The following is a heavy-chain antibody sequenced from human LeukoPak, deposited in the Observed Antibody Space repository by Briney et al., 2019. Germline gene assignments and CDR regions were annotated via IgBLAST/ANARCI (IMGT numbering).Heavy chain of an antibody. Sequence: SETLSLTCTVSGGSISSYYWSWIRLPPGKGLEWIGYIYYSGSTNYNPSLKSRVTISVDTSKNQFSLKLSSVTAADTAVYYCAREYSSGGFDYWGQGTLVTVSS. CDR1: GGSISSYY. D-gene: IGHD6-19*01. V-gene: IGHV4-59*01. CDR3: AREYSSGGFDY. J-gene: IGHJ4*02. CDR2: IYYSGST.